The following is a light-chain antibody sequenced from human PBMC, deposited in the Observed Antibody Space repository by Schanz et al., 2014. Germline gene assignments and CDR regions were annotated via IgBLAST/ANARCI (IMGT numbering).Light chain of an antibody. CDR1: SSDVGGYNY. CDR3: SSHTSRSTLV. V-gene: IGLV2-14*03. J-gene: IGLJ1*01. Sequence: QSALTQPASVSGSPGQSITISCTGTSSDVGGYNYVSWYQHHPGKAPKLMIYDVSYRPSGVSNRFSGSKSGNTASLTISGLQGDDEADYYCSSHTSRSTLVFGTGTKLTVL. CDR2: DVS.